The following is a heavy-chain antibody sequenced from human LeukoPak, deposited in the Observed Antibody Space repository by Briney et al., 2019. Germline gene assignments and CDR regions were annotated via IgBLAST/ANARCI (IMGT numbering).Heavy chain of an antibody. D-gene: IGHD6-19*01. CDR2: IYTSGST. J-gene: IGHJ3*02. Sequence: PSETLSLTCTVSGGSINSYYWSWIRQPAGKGLEWIGRIYTSGSTNYNPSLKSRVTMSVDTSKNQFSLKLSSVAAADTAVYYCARGLSVAGFGFDIWGQGTMVTVSS. CDR1: GGSINSYY. V-gene: IGHV4-4*07. CDR3: ARGLSVAGFGFDI.